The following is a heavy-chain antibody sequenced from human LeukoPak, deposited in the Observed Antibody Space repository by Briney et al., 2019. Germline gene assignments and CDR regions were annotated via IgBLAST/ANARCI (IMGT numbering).Heavy chain of an antibody. V-gene: IGHV1-2*02. Sequence: ASVKISCKASGHTFTGYYLHWVRQAPGQGLEWMGWISPNSDDTNYAQNFRGRVNMTRDTSISTAYMELSRLRSDDTAIYYCARGGFDYWGQGNLGTVSS. CDR1: GHTFTGYY. CDR3: ARGGFDY. CDR2: ISPNSDDT. J-gene: IGHJ4*02.